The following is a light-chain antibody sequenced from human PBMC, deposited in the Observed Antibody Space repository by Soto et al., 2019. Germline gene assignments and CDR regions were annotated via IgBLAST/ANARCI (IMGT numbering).Light chain of an antibody. V-gene: IGLV8-61*01. CDR2: STN. J-gene: IGLJ3*02. CDR3: VLYMGTGISV. CDR1: SASVSTSYY. Sequence: VVTQEPSFSVSPGGTVTLTCGLSSASVSTSYYPSWYQQTPGQAPRTLIYSTNTRSSGVPDRFSGSILGNKAALTITGAQADDESDYYCVLYMGTGISVFGGGTKLTVL.